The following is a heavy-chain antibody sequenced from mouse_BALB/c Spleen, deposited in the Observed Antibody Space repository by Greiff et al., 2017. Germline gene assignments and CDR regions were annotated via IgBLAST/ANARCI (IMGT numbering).Heavy chain of an antibody. J-gene: IGHJ3*01. V-gene: IGHV8-11*01. CDR3: ARIGNGNYQAWFAY. CDR2: IWWNDNK. CDR1: GFSLSTYGIG. D-gene: IGHD2-1*01. Sequence: QVTLKESGPGILQPSQTLSLTCSFSGFSLSTYGIGVGWIRQPSGKGLEWLAHIWWNDNKYYNTALKSRLTISKDTSNNQVFLKIASVDTADTATYYCARIGNGNYQAWFAYWGQGTLVTVSA.